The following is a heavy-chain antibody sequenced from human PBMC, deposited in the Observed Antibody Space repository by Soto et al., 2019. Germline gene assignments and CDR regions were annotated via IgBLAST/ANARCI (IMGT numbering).Heavy chain of an antibody. CDR3: ARGKGMEENYFYYGLDI. D-gene: IGHD1-1*01. CDR2: LNGGTGQT. Sequence: ASVKVSCKASGYTFSTYGMHWVRQAPGQSLEWMGWLNGGTGQTRYSQRFQDRVIITRDTSASTGYMELSSLRSEDTAVYYCARGKGMEENYFYYGLDIWGQGTTGTSP. V-gene: IGHV1-3*01. CDR1: GYTFSTYG. J-gene: IGHJ6*02.